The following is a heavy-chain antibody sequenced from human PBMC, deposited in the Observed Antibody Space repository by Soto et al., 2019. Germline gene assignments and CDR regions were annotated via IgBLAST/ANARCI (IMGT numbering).Heavy chain of an antibody. Sequence: SETLSLTCTVSGGSISSYYWSWIRQPAGKGLEWIGRIYTSGSTNYNPSLKSRVTMSVDTSKNQFSLKLSSVTAADTAVYYCARLGVAVIQIPAAAQVWDYWGQGTMVTV. CDR1: GGSISSYY. D-gene: IGHD2-2*01. V-gene: IGHV4-4*07. J-gene: IGHJ4*02. CDR3: ARLGVAVIQIPAAAQVWDY. CDR2: IYTSGST.